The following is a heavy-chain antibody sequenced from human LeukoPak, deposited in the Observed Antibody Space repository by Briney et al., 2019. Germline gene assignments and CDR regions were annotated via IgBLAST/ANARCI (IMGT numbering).Heavy chain of an antibody. D-gene: IGHD2-2*01. V-gene: IGHV1-8*01. CDR2: MNPNSGNT. CDR1: GYTFTSYD. J-gene: IGHJ6*02. CDR3: ARARPEKIVVVPAAHPLRRYYYGMDV. Sequence: GASVKVSCKASGYTFTSYDINWVRQATGQGLEWMGWMNPNSGNTGYAQKFQGRVTMTRNTSISTAYMELSSLRSEDTAVYYCARARPEKIVVVPAAHPLRRYYYGMDVWGQGTTVTVSS.